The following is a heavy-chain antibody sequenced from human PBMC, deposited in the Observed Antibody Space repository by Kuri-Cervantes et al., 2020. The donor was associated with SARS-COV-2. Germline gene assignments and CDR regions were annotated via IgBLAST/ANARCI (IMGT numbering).Heavy chain of an antibody. CDR3: ARDLYSSGLEYNWFDS. D-gene: IGHD6-19*01. CDR1: GGSISSSSYY. V-gene: IGHV4-61*01. Sequence: SETLSLTCSVSGGSISSSSYYWGWIRQPPGKGLEWIGYIYYSGSTNYNPSLKSRVTISVDTSKNQFSLKLSSVTAADTAVYYCARDLYSSGLEYNWFDSWGQGTLVTVSS. CDR2: IYYSGST. J-gene: IGHJ5*01.